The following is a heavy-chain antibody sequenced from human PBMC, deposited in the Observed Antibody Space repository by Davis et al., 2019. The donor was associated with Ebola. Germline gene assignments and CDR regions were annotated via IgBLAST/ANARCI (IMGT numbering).Heavy chain of an antibody. V-gene: IGHV4-59*01. CDR3: ARLTNTYYYYGMDV. CDR2: IYYSGST. Sequence: GSLRLSCAASGFTFSSYAMSWIRQPPEKGLEWVGYIYYSGSTNYNPSLKSRVTISVDTSKNQFSLKLSSVTAADTAVYYCARLTNTYYYYGMDVWGQGTTVTVSS. D-gene: IGHD1/OR15-1a*01. J-gene: IGHJ6*02. CDR1: GFTFSSYA.